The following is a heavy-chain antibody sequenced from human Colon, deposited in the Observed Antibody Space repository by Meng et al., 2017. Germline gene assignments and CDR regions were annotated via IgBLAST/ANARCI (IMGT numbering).Heavy chain of an antibody. V-gene: IGHV1-3*04. J-gene: IGHJ4*02. CDR2: INTGNGDT. CDR1: GYTFTTYK. CDR3: ARDEID. Sequence: QVQLVQSGAAVKKPGSSVKISCKASGYTFTTYKIHWVRQAPGQSLXWMAWINTGNGDTQYLQKFQGRVTLTGDMSTFTAYMDLYRLTSDDTAVYYCARDEIDWGQGTLVTVSS.